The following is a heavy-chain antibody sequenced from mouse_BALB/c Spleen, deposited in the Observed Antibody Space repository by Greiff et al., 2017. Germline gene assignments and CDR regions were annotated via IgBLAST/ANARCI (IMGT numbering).Heavy chain of an antibody. V-gene: IGHV1-9*01. CDR3: ARGTTVVGFDY. D-gene: IGHD1-1*01. CDR2: ILPGSGST. CDR1: GYTFSSYW. Sequence: QVQLQQSGAELMKPGASVKISCKATGYTFSSYWIEWVKQRPGHGLEWIGEILPGSGSTNYNEKFKGKATFTADTSSNTAYMQLSSLTSEDSAVYYCARGTTVVGFDYWGQGTTLTVSS. J-gene: IGHJ2*01.